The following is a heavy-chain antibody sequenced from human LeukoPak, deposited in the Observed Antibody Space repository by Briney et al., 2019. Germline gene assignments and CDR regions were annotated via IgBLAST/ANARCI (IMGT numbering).Heavy chain of an antibody. CDR1: GGSISSYY. CDR2: IYHSGST. J-gene: IGHJ5*02. V-gene: IGHV4-38-2*02. CDR3: ARVYGDYANWFDP. D-gene: IGHD4-17*01. Sequence: SETLSLTCTVSGGSISSYYWSWIRQPPGKGLEWIGSIYHSGSTYYNPSLKSRVTISVDTSKNQFSLKLSSVTAADTAVYYCARVYGDYANWFDPWGQGTLVTVSS.